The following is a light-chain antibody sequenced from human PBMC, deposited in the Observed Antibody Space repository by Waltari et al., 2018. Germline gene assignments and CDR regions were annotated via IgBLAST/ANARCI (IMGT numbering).Light chain of an antibody. J-gene: IGKJ2*01. V-gene: IGKV3-20*01. Sequence: DIALTPSPGPLSLSPADRATFSCSASESLKSAYLAWYQHKPGQAPRLLIHGAYNRATGVPDRFRGSASETRFTLTIRRLEPEDFVVYYCQHYDGSVTFGQGTKLEI. CDR1: ESLKSAY. CDR2: GAY. CDR3: QHYDGSVT.